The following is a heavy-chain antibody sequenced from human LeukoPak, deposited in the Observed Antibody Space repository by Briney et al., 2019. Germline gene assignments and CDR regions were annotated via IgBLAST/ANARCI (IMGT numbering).Heavy chain of an antibody. CDR3: ARFGYSYGLDY. J-gene: IGHJ4*02. D-gene: IGHD5-18*01. CDR2: IYYSGST. V-gene: IGHV4-31*03. Sequence: SETLSLTCTLSGGSVSSGGYYWSWIRQHPGKGLEWIGYIYYSGSTYYNPSLKSRVTISVDTSKNQFSLKLSSVTAADTAVYYCARFGYSYGLDYWGQGTLVTVSS. CDR1: GGSVSSGGYY.